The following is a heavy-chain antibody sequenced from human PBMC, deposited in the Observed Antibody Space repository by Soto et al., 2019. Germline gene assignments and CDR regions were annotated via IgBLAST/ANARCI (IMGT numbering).Heavy chain of an antibody. J-gene: IGHJ4*02. CDR1: GFTFSSYA. V-gene: IGHV3-23*01. Sequence: EVQLLESGGGLVQPGGSLRVSCAASGFTFSSYAMSWVRQAPGKGLEWVSSISESGGTTYSADSVKGRFSISRDNSKNALFLQMNSLRAEDTAVYYCAKGSGAQWLVFDSWGQGTLVTVSS. D-gene: IGHD6-19*01. CDR3: AKGSGAQWLVFDS. CDR2: ISESGGTT.